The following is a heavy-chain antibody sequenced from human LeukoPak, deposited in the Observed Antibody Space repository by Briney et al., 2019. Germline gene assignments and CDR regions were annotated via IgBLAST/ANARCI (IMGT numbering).Heavy chain of an antibody. J-gene: IGHJ4*02. Sequence: PSETLSLTCTVSGGSISSGGYYWSWIRQHPGKGLEWIGYIYYSGSTYYNPSLKSRVTISVDTSKNQFSLKLSSVTAADTAVYYCARGATYYYDSSGYSPYYFDYWGQGTLVTVSS. CDR1: GGSISSGGYY. V-gene: IGHV4-31*03. D-gene: IGHD3-22*01. CDR2: IYYSGST. CDR3: ARGATYYYDSSGYSPYYFDY.